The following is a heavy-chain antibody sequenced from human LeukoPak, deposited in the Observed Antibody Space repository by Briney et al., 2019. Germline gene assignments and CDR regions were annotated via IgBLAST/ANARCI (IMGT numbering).Heavy chain of an antibody. CDR3: ARVGRVGATDAFDI. CDR2: ISSSSSYI. J-gene: IGHJ3*02. Sequence: XGSLRLSCAASGFTFSSYSMNWVRQAPGKGLEGVSSISSSSSYIYYADSVKGRFTISRDNAKNSLYLQMNSLRAEDTAVYYCARVGRVGATDAFDIWGQGTMVTVSS. V-gene: IGHV3-21*01. D-gene: IGHD1-26*01. CDR1: GFTFSSYS.